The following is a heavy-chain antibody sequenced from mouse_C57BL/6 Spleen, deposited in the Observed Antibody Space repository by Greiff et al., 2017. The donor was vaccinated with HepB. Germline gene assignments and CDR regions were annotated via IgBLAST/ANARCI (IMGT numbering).Heavy chain of an antibody. V-gene: IGHV1-69*01. CDR1: GYTFTSYW. Sequence: VQLQQPGAELVMPGASVKLSCKASGYTFTSYWMHWVKQRPGQGLEWIGEFDPSDSYTNYNQKFKGKSTLTVDKSSSTAYMQLSSLTSEDSAVYYCARNYYEGLYYYAMDYWGQGTSVTVSS. CDR3: ARNYYEGLYYYAMDY. CDR2: FDPSDSYT. J-gene: IGHJ4*01. D-gene: IGHD1-1*01.